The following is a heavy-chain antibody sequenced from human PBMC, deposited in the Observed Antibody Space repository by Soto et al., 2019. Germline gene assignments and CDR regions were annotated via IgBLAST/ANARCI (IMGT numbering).Heavy chain of an antibody. CDR3: ASVTRYCTGGGCNPNWFDP. CDR2: IFYTGST. CDR1: GGSISSGDYY. D-gene: IGHD2-8*02. V-gene: IGHV4-30-4*01. J-gene: IGHJ5*02. Sequence: QVQLQESGPGLVMPSQTLSLTGTVSGGSISSGDYYWSWIRQPPGKGLEWIGCIFYTGSTYCNPYLTSRITISVTTPASQFSLKLTSVTAADTAVYYCASVTRYCTGGGCNPNWFDPWGQGTLVTVSS.